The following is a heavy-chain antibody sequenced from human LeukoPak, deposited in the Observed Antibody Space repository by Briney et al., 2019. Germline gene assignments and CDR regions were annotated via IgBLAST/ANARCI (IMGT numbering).Heavy chain of an antibody. D-gene: IGHD3-3*01. V-gene: IGHV3-48*03. J-gene: IGHJ4*02. CDR1: GFTFSSYA. Sequence: PGGSLRLSCAASGFTFSSYAMNWVRQAPGKGLDWVSYISTSGSTIYYADSVKGRFTISRDNAKNSLFLQMNSLRAEDTAVYYCARDNYDFWNAYDYWGQGTLVTVSS. CDR2: ISTSGSTI. CDR3: ARDNYDFWNAYDY.